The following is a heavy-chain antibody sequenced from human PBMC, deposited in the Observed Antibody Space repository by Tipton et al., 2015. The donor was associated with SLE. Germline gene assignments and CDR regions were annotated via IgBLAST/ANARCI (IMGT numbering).Heavy chain of an antibody. J-gene: IGHJ3*02. CDR3: ARGPILQWLGGDAFDI. D-gene: IGHD6-19*01. CDR1: GGSISSSSYY. CDR2: IYYSGST. Sequence: TLSLTCTVSGGSISSSSYYWGWIRQPPGKGLEWIGSIYYSGSTNYNPSLKSRVTISVDTSKNQFSLKLSSVTAADTAVYYCARGPILQWLGGDAFDIWGQGTMVTVSS. V-gene: IGHV4-39*07.